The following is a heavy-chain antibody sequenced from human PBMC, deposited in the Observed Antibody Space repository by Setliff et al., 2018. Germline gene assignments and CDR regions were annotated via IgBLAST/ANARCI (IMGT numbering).Heavy chain of an antibody. Sequence: PSETLSLTCTVSGYSISSGYYWGWIRQPPGKGLEWIGSIYHSGSTYYNPSPKSRVTISVDTSKNQFSLKLSSVTAADTAVYYCARDQWLVDYYYYGMDVWGQGTTVTVSS. J-gene: IGHJ6*02. CDR3: ARDQWLVDYYYYGMDV. CDR1: GYSISSGYY. V-gene: IGHV4-38-2*02. CDR2: IYHSGST. D-gene: IGHD6-19*01.